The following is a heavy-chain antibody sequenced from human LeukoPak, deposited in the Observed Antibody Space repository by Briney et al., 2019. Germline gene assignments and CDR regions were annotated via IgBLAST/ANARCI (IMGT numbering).Heavy chain of an antibody. J-gene: IGHJ3*02. CDR1: GFAVSSNY. D-gene: IGHD1-26*01. CDR3: TGGSYAGAFDI. CDR2: TYSGGST. V-gene: IGHV3-53*01. Sequence: GGSLRLSCAASGFAVSSNYMSWVRQAPGEGLEWVSVTYSGGSTYYADSVKGRFTISRDNSKNMLYLQMNSLRAEDTAVYYCTGGSYAGAFDIWGQGSMVTVSS.